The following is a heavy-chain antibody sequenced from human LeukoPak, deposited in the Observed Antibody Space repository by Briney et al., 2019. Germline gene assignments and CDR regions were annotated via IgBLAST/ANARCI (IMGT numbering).Heavy chain of an antibody. D-gene: IGHD4-17*01. J-gene: IGHJ4*02. CDR2: ISYDGSNK. V-gene: IGHV3-30-3*01. CDR1: RCTFSSYA. CDR3: ARDVSYGDYGEFDY. Sequence: GGSLRLSCAASRCTFSSYALHWVRQAPGKGLEWVAVISYDGSNKYYADSVKGRFTISRDNSKNTLYLQMNSLRAEDTAVYYCARDVSYGDYGEFDYWGQGTLVTVSS.